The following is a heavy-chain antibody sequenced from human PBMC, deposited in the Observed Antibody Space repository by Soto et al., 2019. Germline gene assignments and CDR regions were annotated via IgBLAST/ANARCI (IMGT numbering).Heavy chain of an antibody. V-gene: IGHV4-30-4*01. Sequence: QVQLQESGPGLVKPSQTLSLTCTVSGGSISSGDYYWSWIRQPSGKGLEWIGYIYYSGSTYYNPSLKSRVTISVDTSKNQFSLKLSSVTAADTAVYYCARHIAYTVTRAGGYYFDYWGQGTLVTVSS. D-gene: IGHD4-17*01. CDR2: IYYSGST. J-gene: IGHJ4*02. CDR3: ARHIAYTVTRAGGYYFDY. CDR1: GGSISSGDYY.